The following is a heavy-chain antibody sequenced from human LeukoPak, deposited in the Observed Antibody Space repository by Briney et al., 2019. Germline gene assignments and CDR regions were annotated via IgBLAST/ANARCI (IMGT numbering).Heavy chain of an antibody. Sequence: GGSLRLSCAASGFTFSSYWRSWVRQAPGKGLEWVANIKQDGSEKYYVDSVKGRFTISRDNAKNSLYLQMNSLRAEDTAVYYCASVQVPTRPPFDYWGLGTLVTVSS. D-gene: IGHD5-12*01. CDR2: IKQDGSEK. CDR1: GFTFSSYW. V-gene: IGHV3-7*01. CDR3: ASVQVPTRPPFDY. J-gene: IGHJ4*02.